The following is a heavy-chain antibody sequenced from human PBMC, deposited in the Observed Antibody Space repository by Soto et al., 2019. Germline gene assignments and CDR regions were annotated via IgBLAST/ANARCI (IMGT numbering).Heavy chain of an antibody. CDR3: ARNGDSSDYRGWFDP. D-gene: IGHD3-22*01. J-gene: IGHJ5*02. Sequence: VGSQRLSWAPSGLTVNSNYMGWVRQAPGKGLEWVSVIYSGGTTYYADSVKGRFTISRDNSKNTLYLQMNSLRAEDTAVYYCARNGDSSDYRGWFDPWGQGT. CDR2: IYSGGTT. V-gene: IGHV3-66*01. CDR1: GLTVNSNY.